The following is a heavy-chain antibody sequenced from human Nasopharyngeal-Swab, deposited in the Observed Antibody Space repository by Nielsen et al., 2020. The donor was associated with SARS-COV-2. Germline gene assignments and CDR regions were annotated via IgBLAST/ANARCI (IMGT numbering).Heavy chain of an antibody. Sequence: WIRQPPGKGLEWVSAISGSGGSTYYADSVKGRFTISRDNSKNTLYLQMNSLRAEDTAVYYCAKGIRYGDYGFDYWGQGTLVTVSS. V-gene: IGHV3-23*01. CDR3: AKGIRYGDYGFDY. D-gene: IGHD4-17*01. CDR2: ISGSGGST. J-gene: IGHJ4*02.